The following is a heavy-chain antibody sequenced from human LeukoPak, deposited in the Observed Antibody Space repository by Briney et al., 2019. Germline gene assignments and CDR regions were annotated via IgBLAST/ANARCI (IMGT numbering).Heavy chain of an antibody. J-gene: IGHJ4*02. Sequence: ASVKVSCKASGYTFSGYYMHWVRQAPGQGLQWMGWINPNSGGTNYAQKSQGRVTMTRDTSISTAYMELSRLRSDDTAVYYCARAPYYYDSSGYYYDLCFDYWGQGTLVTVSS. CDR1: GYTFSGYY. CDR3: ARAPYYYDSSGYYYDLCFDY. V-gene: IGHV1-2*02. D-gene: IGHD3-22*01. CDR2: INPNSGGT.